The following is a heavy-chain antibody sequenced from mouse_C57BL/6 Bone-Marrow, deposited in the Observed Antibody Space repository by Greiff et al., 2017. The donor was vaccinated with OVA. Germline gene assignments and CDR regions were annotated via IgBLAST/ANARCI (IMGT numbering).Heavy chain of an antibody. Sequence: EVQLQQSGGDLVKPGGSLKLSCAASGFTFSSYGMSWVRQTPDKRLEWVATISSGGSYTYYPDSVKGRFTISRDNAKNTLYLQMSSLKSEDTAMYYCARHAYGSSPWFAYWGQGTLVTVSA. CDR1: GFTFSSYG. D-gene: IGHD1-1*01. J-gene: IGHJ3*01. CDR2: ISSGGSYT. CDR3: ARHAYGSSPWFAY. V-gene: IGHV5-6*01.